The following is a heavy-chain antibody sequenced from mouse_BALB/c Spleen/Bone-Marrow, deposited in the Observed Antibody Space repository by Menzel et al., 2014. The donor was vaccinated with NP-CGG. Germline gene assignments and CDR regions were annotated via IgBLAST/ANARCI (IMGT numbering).Heavy chain of an antibody. CDR3: ARRRDYYAMDY. V-gene: IGHV5-6*01. J-gene: IGHJ4*01. CDR2: ISSGGSYT. Sequence: EVHLVESGGDLVKSGGSLKLSCAASGFTFSSYGMSWVRQTPDKRLEWVATISSGGSYTYYPDSVKGRFTISRDNAKNTLYLQMSSLKSEDTAMYYCARRRDYYAMDYWGQGASVTVSS. CDR1: GFTFSSYG.